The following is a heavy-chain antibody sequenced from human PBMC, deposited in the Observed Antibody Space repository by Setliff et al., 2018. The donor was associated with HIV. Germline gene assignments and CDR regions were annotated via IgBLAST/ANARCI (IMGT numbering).Heavy chain of an antibody. CDR1: GGSISSGSYY. D-gene: IGHD2-2*01. J-gene: IGHJ4*02. V-gene: IGHV4-31*01. Sequence: SETLSLTCTVSGGSISSGSYYWSWIRQHPGKGLDWIGFIYYSGSTYYNPSLKSLVSISVDKSKNQFSLKLYSVTAADTAVYYCARFPSSTSFYYFDYWGQGTLVTVSS. CDR2: IYYSGST. CDR3: ARFPSSTSFYYFDY.